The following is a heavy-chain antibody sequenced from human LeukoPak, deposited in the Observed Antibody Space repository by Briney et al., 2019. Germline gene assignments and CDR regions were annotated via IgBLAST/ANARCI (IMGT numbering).Heavy chain of an antibody. J-gene: IGHJ4*02. D-gene: IGHD3/OR15-3a*01. Sequence: PSETLSLTCTVSGGSISSYYWSWIRQPPGKGLEWIGYIHYSGSTNYNPSLKSRVTISVDTSKNQFSLKLSSVTAADTAVYYCARATRSATLGLWGQGTLVTVSS. CDR1: GGSISSYY. V-gene: IGHV4-59*01. CDR2: IHYSGST. CDR3: ARATRSATLGL.